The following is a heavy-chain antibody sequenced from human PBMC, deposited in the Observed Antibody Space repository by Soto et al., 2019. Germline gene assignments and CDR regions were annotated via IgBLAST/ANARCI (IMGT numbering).Heavy chain of an antibody. Sequence: QVQLVQSGAEVKKPGSSVKVSCKASGGTFSSYTISWVRQAPGQGLEWMGRIIPILGIANYAQKFQGRVTITSAKSTSTAYMELSSLRSEDTAVYYCARGRGVWFGELAHSWGQGTLVTVSS. V-gene: IGHV1-69*02. D-gene: IGHD3-10*01. CDR1: GGTFSSYT. CDR2: IIPILGIA. J-gene: IGHJ4*02. CDR3: ARGRGVWFGELAHS.